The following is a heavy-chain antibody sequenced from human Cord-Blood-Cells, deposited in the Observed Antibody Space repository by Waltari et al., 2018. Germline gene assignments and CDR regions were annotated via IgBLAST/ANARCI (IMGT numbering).Heavy chain of an antibody. J-gene: IGHJ3*02. V-gene: IGHV1-69*01. CDR1: GGTSSSYA. D-gene: IGHD2-2*01. CDR2: IIPIFGTA. CDR3: ARALSCSSTSCYAFDI. Sequence: HLVQSGAAVKKPGSSVKVSCTASGGTSSSYALSLVRQAPGQGLEWMGGIIPIFGTANYAQKFQGRVTITADESTSTAYMELSSLRSEDTAVYYCARALSCSSTSCYAFDIWGQGTMVTVSS.